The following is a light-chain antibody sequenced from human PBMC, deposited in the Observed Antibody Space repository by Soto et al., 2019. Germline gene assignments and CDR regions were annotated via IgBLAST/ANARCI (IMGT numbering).Light chain of an antibody. J-gene: IGKJ4*01. Sequence: AIRMTQSPSSLSASTGDRVTITCWASQDIHNYLAWYQQRPGQAPKFLIYDASKLQRGVESRFSGSGSGTEFTLSISGLQSEDFATYYCQQYYTYPLTFGGGTRVEIK. CDR1: QDIHNY. CDR3: QQYYTYPLT. V-gene: IGKV1-8*01. CDR2: DAS.